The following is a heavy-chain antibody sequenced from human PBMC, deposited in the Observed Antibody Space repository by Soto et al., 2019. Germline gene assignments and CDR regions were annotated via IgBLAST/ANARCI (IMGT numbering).Heavy chain of an antibody. Sequence: QLQLQESGPGLLKPSETLSLTCTVSGGSISSSAFYWGWVRQPPGKGLEWIGSILHSGRTSYGPSLKSRVTISVDTSKNQFSLRLRSVTATDTAVYYCARHLHCSGGTCYAGPWFFDYWGQGTLVTVSS. D-gene: IGHD2-15*01. CDR1: GGSISSSAFY. CDR2: ILHSGRT. J-gene: IGHJ4*02. CDR3: ARHLHCSGGTCYAGPWFFDY. V-gene: IGHV4-39*01.